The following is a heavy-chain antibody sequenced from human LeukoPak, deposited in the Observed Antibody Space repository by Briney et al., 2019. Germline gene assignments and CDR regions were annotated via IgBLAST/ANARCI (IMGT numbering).Heavy chain of an antibody. V-gene: IGHV3-33*01. J-gene: IGHJ6*03. CDR1: GFTFRNYG. CDR2: IWYDGSRK. CDR3: GTVPPQYYRNNYMDG. Sequence: PGGSLRLSCAASGFTFRNYGMYWVRQAPGKGLEWVAVIWYDGSRKDYADSVKGRFTISRDDSKNTVYLQMNSVTADDTAIYYCGTVPPQYYRNNYMDGWGTGTTVTVSS. D-gene: IGHD2/OR15-2a*01.